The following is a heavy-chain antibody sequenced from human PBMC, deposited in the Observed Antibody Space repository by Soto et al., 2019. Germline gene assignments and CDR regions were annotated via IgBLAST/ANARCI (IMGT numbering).Heavy chain of an antibody. Sequence: QVHLVQSGVEVKKPGASVKVSCKASGYNSINYGITWVRQAPGQGLEWMGWIRVHNGNTNYAQNLQGRVTMTTDTSTSTAYMELRSLRSDDTAVYYCVRDLDGSGSYYTGYWGPGTLVTVSS. CDR2: IRVHNGNT. J-gene: IGHJ4*02. D-gene: IGHD3-10*01. V-gene: IGHV1-18*01. CDR3: VRDLDGSGSYYTGY. CDR1: GYNSINYG.